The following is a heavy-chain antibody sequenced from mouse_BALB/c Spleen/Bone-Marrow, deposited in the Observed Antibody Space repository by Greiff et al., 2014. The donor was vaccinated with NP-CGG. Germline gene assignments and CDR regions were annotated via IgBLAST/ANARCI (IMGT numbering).Heavy chain of an antibody. CDR1: GFTFSSYT. D-gene: IGHD2-14*01. Sequence: EVKLVESGGGLVKPGGSLKLSCAASGFTFSSYTMSWVRQTPEKRLEWVATISSGGSYTYYPDSVKGRFTIARDNAKTTLYLQMSSLKSEDTAMYYCTRSYYRYDEEAWFAYWGQGTLLTVSA. CDR3: TRSYYRYDEEAWFAY. V-gene: IGHV5-6-4*01. CDR2: ISSGGSYT. J-gene: IGHJ3*01.